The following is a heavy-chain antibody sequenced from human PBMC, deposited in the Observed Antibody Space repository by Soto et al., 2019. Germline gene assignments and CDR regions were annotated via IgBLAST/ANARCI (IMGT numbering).Heavy chain of an antibody. J-gene: IGHJ4*02. V-gene: IGHV4-34*09. D-gene: IGHD2-8*01. CDR2: INHSGST. CDR3: ARVGRVSNGGFFDY. CDR1: GGSFSGYY. Sequence: SETLSLTCAVYGGSFSGYYWSWIRQPPGKGLEWIGEINHSGSTNYNPSLKSRLTISVDTSKNQFSLKLSSVTAADTAVYFCARVGRVSNGGFFDYWGQGTLVTVSS.